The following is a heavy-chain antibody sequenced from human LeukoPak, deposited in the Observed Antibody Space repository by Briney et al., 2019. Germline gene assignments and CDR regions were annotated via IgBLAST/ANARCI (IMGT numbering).Heavy chain of an antibody. CDR2: LSPSGADT. CDR3: ARLGGSYYVDY. CDR1: GFTFTNYA. D-gene: IGHD1-26*01. V-gene: IGHV3-23*01. J-gene: IGHJ4*02. Sequence: GGSLRLSCAASGFTFTNYAMNWVRQAPGKGLEWVSTLSPSGADTYYADSVKGRFTISRDSSKNTLYLQMNSLRAEDTAVYYCARLGGSYYVDYWGQGTLVTVSS.